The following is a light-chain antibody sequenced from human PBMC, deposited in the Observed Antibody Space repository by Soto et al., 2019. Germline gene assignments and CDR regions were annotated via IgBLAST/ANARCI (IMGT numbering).Light chain of an antibody. Sequence: DIQMTQSPSSLSASVGDRVTITCRASQSISMYLNWYQQKPGKAPKLLISGAYTLRSGVPSSFSGSGSGTDFTLTISSLQPEDFATYYCQQSHTAPKFGQGTKLEIK. CDR2: GAY. CDR3: QQSHTAPK. V-gene: IGKV1-39*01. CDR1: QSISMY. J-gene: IGKJ2*01.